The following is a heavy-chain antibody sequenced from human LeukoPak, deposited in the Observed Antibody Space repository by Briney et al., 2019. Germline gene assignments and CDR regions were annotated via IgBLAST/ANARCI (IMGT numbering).Heavy chain of an antibody. J-gene: IGHJ4*02. CDR3: AKDVFGGSSPFDY. V-gene: IGHV3-11*01. Sequence: PGGSLRLSCAASGFTFSDYNMNWVRQAPGKGLEWVSYITNGGSTIHHADSVKGRFTISRDNAKNSLYLQMNSLRAEDTAVYYCAKDVFGGSSPFDYWGQGTLVTVSS. CDR2: ITNGGSTI. D-gene: IGHD4-23*01. CDR1: GFTFSDYN.